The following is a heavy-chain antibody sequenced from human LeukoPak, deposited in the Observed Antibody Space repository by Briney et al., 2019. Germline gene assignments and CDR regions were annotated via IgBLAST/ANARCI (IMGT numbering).Heavy chain of an antibody. D-gene: IGHD3-22*01. J-gene: IGHJ3*02. Sequence: GGSLRLSCAASGFTVSSNYMSWVRQAPGNGLEWVSVIYSGGSTYYADSVKGRFTISRDNSKNTLYLQMNSLRAEDTAVYYCARGFYDSSRQGAFDIWGQGTMVTVSS. V-gene: IGHV3-66*01. CDR3: ARGFYDSSRQGAFDI. CDR1: GFTVSSNY. CDR2: IYSGGST.